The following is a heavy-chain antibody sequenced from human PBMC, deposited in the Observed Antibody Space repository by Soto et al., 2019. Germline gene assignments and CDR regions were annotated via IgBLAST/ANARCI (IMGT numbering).Heavy chain of an antibody. CDR1: GGSISSGGYY. J-gene: IGHJ5*02. D-gene: IGHD5-18*01. CDR2: IYYSGST. Sequence: SETLSLTCTVSGGSISSGGYYWSWIRQHPVKGLEWIGYIYYSGSTYYNPSLKSRVTISVDTSKNQFSLKLSSVTAADTAVYYCARASSTRGYSYGYWFDPWGQGTLVNVSS. CDR3: ARASSTRGYSYGYWFDP. V-gene: IGHV4-31*03.